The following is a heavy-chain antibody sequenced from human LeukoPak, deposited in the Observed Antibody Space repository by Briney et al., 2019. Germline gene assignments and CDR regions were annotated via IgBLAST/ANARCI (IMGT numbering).Heavy chain of an antibody. J-gene: IGHJ4*02. CDR2: INPSGGST. D-gene: IGHD2-2*01. Sequence: ASVKVSCKASGYTFTSYYMHWVRQAPGQGLEWMGIINPSGGSTSYAQKFLGRVTMTRDTSTSTVYMELSSLRSEDTAVYYCARPNHCSSTSCYAFPLGYWGQGTLVTVSS. V-gene: IGHV1-46*01. CDR1: GYTFTSYY. CDR3: ARPNHCSSTSCYAFPLGY.